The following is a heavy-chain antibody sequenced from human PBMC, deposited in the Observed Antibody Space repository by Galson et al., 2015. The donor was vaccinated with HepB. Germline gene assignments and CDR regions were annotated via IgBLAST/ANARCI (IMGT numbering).Heavy chain of an antibody. D-gene: IGHD2-21*02. CDR3: AKTVVSGFYYYYGMDV. V-gene: IGHV3-23*01. J-gene: IGHJ6*02. Sequence: SLRLSCAASGFNFNVYAMNWVRQAPGKGLEWVSSISNNGVGTYYADSVKGRFSISRDNSKNTVYLHIDSLRAEDTGTYFCAKTVVSGFYYYYGMDVRGPGTSVTVSS. CDR2: ISNNGVGT. CDR1: GFNFNVYA.